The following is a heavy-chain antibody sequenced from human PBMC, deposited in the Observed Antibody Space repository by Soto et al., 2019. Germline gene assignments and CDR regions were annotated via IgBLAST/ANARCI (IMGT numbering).Heavy chain of an antibody. CDR1: GGTFSSYA. D-gene: IGHD5-18*01. Sequence: SVKVSCKASGGTFSSYAISWVRQAPGQGLEWMGVIIPIFGTTNYAQKFQGRVTITADESASTVYMELSSLKSEDTAVYYCATTDTAVGGYWGKENLVIVSS. CDR2: IIPIFGTT. CDR3: ATTDTAVGGY. J-gene: IGHJ4*02. V-gene: IGHV1-69*13.